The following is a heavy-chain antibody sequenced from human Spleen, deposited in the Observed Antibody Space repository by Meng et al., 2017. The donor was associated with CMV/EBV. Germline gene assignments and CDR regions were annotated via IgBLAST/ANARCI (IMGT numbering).Heavy chain of an antibody. CDR2: IGYGSGSTI. Sequence: GGSLRLSCGASGFIFSDYYLSWIRQAPGKGLEWISYIGYGSGSTIYYADSVKGRFTISRDNADNSLYLQMNSLRAGDTAVYYCARPPTPYAVYDAFDLWGQGTMVTVSS. V-gene: IGHV3-11*04. CDR1: GFIFSDYY. CDR3: ARPPTPYAVYDAFDL. J-gene: IGHJ3*01. D-gene: IGHD2-2*01.